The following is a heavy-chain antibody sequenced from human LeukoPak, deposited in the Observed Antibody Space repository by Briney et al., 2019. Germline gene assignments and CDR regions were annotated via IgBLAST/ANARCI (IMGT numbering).Heavy chain of an antibody. Sequence: SETLSLTCTVSGGSISSYYWSWIRQPAGKGLEWIGRIYSTGSTDYNPSLKSRVTISVDTSKNQFSLKLSSVTAADTAVYYCARHRFVGLRAFDIWGQGTMVTVSS. CDR2: IYSTGST. D-gene: IGHD3-16*01. V-gene: IGHV4-4*07. CDR1: GGSISSYY. CDR3: ARHRFVGLRAFDI. J-gene: IGHJ3*02.